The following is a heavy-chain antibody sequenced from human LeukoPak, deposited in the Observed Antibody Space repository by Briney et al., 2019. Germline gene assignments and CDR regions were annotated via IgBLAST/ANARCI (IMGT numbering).Heavy chain of an antibody. CDR3: ARQKAKLQWLTSRRFFGGFDY. V-gene: IGHV5-51*01. CDR1: GYSFTSYW. D-gene: IGHD6-19*01. J-gene: IGHJ4*02. Sequence: PGESLKISCKGSGYSFTSYWIGWVRQMPGKGLEWMGIIYPGDSDTRYSPSFQGQVTISADKSISTAYLQWSSLKASDTAMYYCARQKAKLQWLTSRRFFGGFDYWGQGTLVTVSS. CDR2: IYPGDSDT.